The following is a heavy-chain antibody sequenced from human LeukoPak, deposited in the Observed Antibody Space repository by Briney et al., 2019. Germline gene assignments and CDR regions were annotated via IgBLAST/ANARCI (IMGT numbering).Heavy chain of an antibody. V-gene: IGHV4-61*02. CDR1: GGSISSGSYY. J-gene: IGHJ4*02. CDR3: ARLGSGWFRVVQNEIDY. D-gene: IGHD6-19*01. Sequence: SETLSLTCTVSGGSISSGSYYWTWIRQPAGKGLEWIGRISTSGSTNYNPSLKSRVTISVDTSKNQFSLKLSSVTAADTAVYCCARLGSGWFRVVQNEIDYWGQGTLVTVSS. CDR2: ISTSGST.